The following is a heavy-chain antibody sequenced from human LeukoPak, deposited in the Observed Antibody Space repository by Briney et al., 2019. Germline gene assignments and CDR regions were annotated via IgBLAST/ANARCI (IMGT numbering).Heavy chain of an antibody. CDR2: ISSNGGST. J-gene: IGHJ5*02. CDR3: AREAMIVPVGFLNWFDP. Sequence: PGGSLRLSCAASGFTFSTYAMHWVRQAPGKGLEYVSAISSNGGSTYYANSVKGRFTISRDNSKNTLYLQMGSLRADDMAVYYCAREAMIVPVGFLNWFDPWGQGTLVTVSS. V-gene: IGHV3-64*01. D-gene: IGHD3-22*01. CDR1: GFTFSTYA.